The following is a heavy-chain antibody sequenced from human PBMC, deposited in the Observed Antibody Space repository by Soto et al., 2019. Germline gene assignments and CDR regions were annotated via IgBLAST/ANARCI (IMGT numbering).Heavy chain of an antibody. D-gene: IGHD2-2*01. CDR1: GGSISSSSYY. J-gene: IGHJ3*02. CDR3: ARRAMNPAGDAFDI. CDR2: IYYSGST. V-gene: IGHV4-39*01. Sequence: QLQLQESGPGLVKPSETLSLTCTVSGGSISSSSYYWGWIRQPPGKGLEWIGSIYYSGSTYYHPSLKSRVTVSVETSKNQSSLKPSSVTAADTAVYYCARRAMNPAGDAFDIWGQGTMVTVSS.